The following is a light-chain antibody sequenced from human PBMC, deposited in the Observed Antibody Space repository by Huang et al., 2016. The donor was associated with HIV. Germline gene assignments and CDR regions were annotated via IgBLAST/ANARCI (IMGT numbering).Light chain of an antibody. CDR2: KAS. Sequence: DIQMTQSPSILSASIGDRVTITCRASQSVHIWLAWYQQKPGKAPTLLIHKASSLHTGVSSRFSGSGSGTELTLTSSDLQPDDVATYYCQQYSSYPLTFGGGTKVEI. V-gene: IGKV1-5*03. CDR3: QQYSSYPLT. CDR1: QSVHIW. J-gene: IGKJ4*01.